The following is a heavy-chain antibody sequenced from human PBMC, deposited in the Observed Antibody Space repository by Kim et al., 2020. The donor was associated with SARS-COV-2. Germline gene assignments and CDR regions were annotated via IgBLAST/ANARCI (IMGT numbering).Heavy chain of an antibody. CDR1: GGSISSSSYY. Sequence: SETLSLTCTVSGGSISSSSYYWGWIRQPPGKGLEWIGSIYYSGSTYYNPSLKSRVTISVDTSKNQFSLKLSSVPAADTALYYCVRAQGGLLWFGGGFDYWGQGTLVTVSS. J-gene: IGHJ4*02. D-gene: IGHD3-10*01. CDR3: VRAQGGLLWFGGGFDY. CDR2: IYYSGST. V-gene: IGHV4-39*07.